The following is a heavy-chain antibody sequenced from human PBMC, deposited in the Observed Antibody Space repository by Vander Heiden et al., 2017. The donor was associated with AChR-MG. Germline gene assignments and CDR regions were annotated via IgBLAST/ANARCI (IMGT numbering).Heavy chain of an antibody. D-gene: IGHD6-19*01. V-gene: IGHV1-2*06. J-gene: IGHJ4*02. CDR1: GYTFTGYY. Sequence: QVQLVQSGAEVKKPGASVKVSCKASGYTFTGYYMHWVRQAPGQGLEWMGRINPNSGGTNYAQKFQGRVTMTRDTSISTAYMELSRLRSDDTAVYYCARDAFSSGWDWEADYWGQGTLVTVSS. CDR2: INPNSGGT. CDR3: ARDAFSSGWDWEADY.